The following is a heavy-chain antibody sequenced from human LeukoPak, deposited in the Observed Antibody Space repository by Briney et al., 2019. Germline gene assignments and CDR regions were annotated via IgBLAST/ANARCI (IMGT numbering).Heavy chain of an antibody. CDR2: IIPIFGTA. J-gene: IGHJ6*03. V-gene: IGHV1-69*05. Sequence: GASVKVSCKASGGTFSSYAISWVRQAPGQGLEWMGGIIPIFGTANYAQKFQGRVTITTDESTSTAYMELSSLRSEDTAVYYCASGSREGYRYYYYYYMDVWGKGTTVTVSS. D-gene: IGHD3-16*02. CDR3: ASGSREGYRYYYYYYMDV. CDR1: GGTFSSYA.